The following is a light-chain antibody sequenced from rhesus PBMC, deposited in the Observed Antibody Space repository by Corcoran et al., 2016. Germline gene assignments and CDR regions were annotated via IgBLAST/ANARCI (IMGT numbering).Light chain of an antibody. CDR2: TAS. Sequence: DIQMTQSPSSLSASVGDTVTITCRASQGISSYLNWFQQNPGKATKLLIYTASSLESGVPSRFSGSGSGTEFTRTISSLQPEDFAAYYCQQHNSYPLTFGGGTKVEIK. V-gene: IGKV1-28*01. CDR3: QQHNSYPLT. CDR1: QGISSY. J-gene: IGKJ4*01.